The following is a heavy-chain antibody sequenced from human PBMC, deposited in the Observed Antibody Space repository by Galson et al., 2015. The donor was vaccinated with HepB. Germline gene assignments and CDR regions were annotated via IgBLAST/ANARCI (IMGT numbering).Heavy chain of an antibody. Sequence: SLRLSCAASGFTFSTYSVNWVRQAPGKGLEWVSYISSSSKTIYYADSVKGRFTISRDNAKNSLYLQMNSLRVEDTAVYYCARAPPRDYYDITGYHPHFDYWGQGTLVTVSS. D-gene: IGHD3-22*01. CDR1: GFTFSTYS. V-gene: IGHV3-48*01. CDR2: ISSSSKTI. J-gene: IGHJ4*02. CDR3: ARAPPRDYYDITGYHPHFDY.